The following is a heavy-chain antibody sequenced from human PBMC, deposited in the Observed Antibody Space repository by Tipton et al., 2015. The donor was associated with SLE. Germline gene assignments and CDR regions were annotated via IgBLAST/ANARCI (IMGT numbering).Heavy chain of an antibody. CDR3: ARANLQGSLVDYYFDL. D-gene: IGHD4-11*01. V-gene: IGHV4-59*01. J-gene: IGHJ2*01. CDR2: IYHSGST. Sequence: TLSLTCTVSGGSINGYYWNWFRQPPGRELEWIGYIYHSGSTNYNPSLKSRVTMSVDTSKNQFSLKLSSVTTADTAVYYCARANLQGSLVDYYFDLWGRGTLVTVSS. CDR1: GGSINGYY.